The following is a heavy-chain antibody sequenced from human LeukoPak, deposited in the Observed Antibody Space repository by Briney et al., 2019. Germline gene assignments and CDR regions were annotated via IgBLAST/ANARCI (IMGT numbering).Heavy chain of an antibody. D-gene: IGHD3-10*01. CDR2: IKTTGLTT. CDR1: GFDFSDYY. V-gene: IGHV3-11*04. CDR3: ARDPLWFGESNLLN. J-gene: IGHJ4*02. Sequence: AGSLRLSCAASGFDFSDYYMSWIRQAPGKGLEWISNIKTTGLTTYYADSVKGRFTISRDNAKNTLYLQMNSLRAEDTAVYYCARDPLWFGESNLLNWGQGTLVTVSS.